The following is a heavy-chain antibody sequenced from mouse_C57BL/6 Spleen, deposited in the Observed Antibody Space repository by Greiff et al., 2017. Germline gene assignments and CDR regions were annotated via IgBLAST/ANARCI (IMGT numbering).Heavy chain of an antibody. D-gene: IGHD1-1*01. CDR2: IDPETGGT. CDR3: TTNYYGSSYGFAY. CDR1: GYTFTDYE. V-gene: IGHV1-15*01. Sequence: QVQLQQSGAELVRPGASVTLSCKASGYTFTDYEMHWVKQTPVHGLEWIGAIDPETGGTAYNQKFKGKAILTADKSSSTAYMELRSLTSEDSAVYYWTTNYYGSSYGFAYWGQGTLVTVSA. J-gene: IGHJ3*01.